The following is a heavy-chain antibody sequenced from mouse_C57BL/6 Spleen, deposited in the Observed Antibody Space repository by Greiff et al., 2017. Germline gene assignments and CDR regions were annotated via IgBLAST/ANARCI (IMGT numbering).Heavy chain of an antibody. CDR3: ARGSSYNWFAY. CDR1: GYAFSSYW. J-gene: IGHJ3*01. CDR2: IYPGDGDT. D-gene: IGHD1-1*01. Sequence: LEESGAELVKPGASVKISCKASGYAFSSYWMNWVKQRPGKGLEWIGQIYPGDGDTNYNGKFKGKATLTADKSSSTAYMQLSSLTSEDSAVYFCARGSSYNWFAYWGQGTLVTVSA. V-gene: IGHV1-80*01.